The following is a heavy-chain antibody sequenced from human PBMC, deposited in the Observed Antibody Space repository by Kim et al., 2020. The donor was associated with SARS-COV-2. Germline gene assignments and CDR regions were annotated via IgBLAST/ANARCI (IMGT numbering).Heavy chain of an antibody. CDR2: NASTGGT. J-gene: IGHJ4*02. V-gene: IGHV1-2*02. Sequence: NASTGGTTYAQRFEDRVTVTRDTSITTVYMELNRLTSDDTAMYYCTREDYWGQGTPVTVSS. CDR3: TREDY.